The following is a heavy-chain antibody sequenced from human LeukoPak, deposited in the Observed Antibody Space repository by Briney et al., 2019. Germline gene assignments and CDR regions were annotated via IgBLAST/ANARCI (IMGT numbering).Heavy chain of an antibody. Sequence: SETLSLTCTVSGGSISSSSYYWGWIRQPPGKGLEWIGSIYYSGSTYYNPSLKSRVTISVDTSKNQFSLKLSSVTAADTAVYYCARDLNYYDSSGYYEVFHYFDYWGQGTLVTVSS. D-gene: IGHD3-22*01. CDR1: GGSISSSSYY. V-gene: IGHV4-39*07. CDR3: ARDLNYYDSSGYYEVFHYFDY. J-gene: IGHJ4*02. CDR2: IYYSGST.